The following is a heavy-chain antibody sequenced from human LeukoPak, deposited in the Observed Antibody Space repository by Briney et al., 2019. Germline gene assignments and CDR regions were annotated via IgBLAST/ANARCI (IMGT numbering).Heavy chain of an antibody. J-gene: IGHJ6*03. V-gene: IGHV5-51*01. D-gene: IGHD2-2*01. Sequence: GESLKISCXGSGYSFTSYWIGWVRQMAGKGLEWMRIIYPGDSDTRYSPSFQGQVTISADKSISTAYLQWSSLKASDTAMYYCARQIVVVPADLNYYYYYMDVWGKGTTVTVSS. CDR2: IYPGDSDT. CDR1: GYSFTSYW. CDR3: ARQIVVVPADLNYYYYYMDV.